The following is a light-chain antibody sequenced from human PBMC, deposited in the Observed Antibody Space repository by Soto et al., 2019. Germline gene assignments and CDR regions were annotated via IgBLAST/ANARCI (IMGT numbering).Light chain of an antibody. J-gene: IGKJ5*01. CDR2: EVS. Sequence: DIVMTQTPLSLSVTPGQPASISCKSSQGLLHSDGKTYLFWYVQKPGQPPQLLISEVSNRFSGVATRFSGSGSGTDFTLKVSRVEAEDVGVYYCMQSIQLPLTFGQGTRLEIK. CDR1: QGLLHSDGKTY. V-gene: IGKV2D-29*01. CDR3: MQSIQLPLT.